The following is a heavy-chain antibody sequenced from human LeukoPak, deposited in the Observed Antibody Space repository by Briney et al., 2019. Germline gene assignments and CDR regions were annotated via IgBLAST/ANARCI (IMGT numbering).Heavy chain of an antibody. CDR1: GFTFSSYS. J-gene: IGHJ3*02. D-gene: IGHD2-2*01. V-gene: IGHV3-7*01. CDR2: IKQDGSEK. CDR3: ARDRGYCSSTSCLDAFDI. Sequence: WGSLRLSCAASGFTFSSYSMNWVRQAPGKGLEWVANIKQDGSEKYYVDSVKGRFTITRDNAKNSLYLQMNSLRAEDTAVYYCARDRGYCSSTSCLDAFDIWGQGTMVTVSS.